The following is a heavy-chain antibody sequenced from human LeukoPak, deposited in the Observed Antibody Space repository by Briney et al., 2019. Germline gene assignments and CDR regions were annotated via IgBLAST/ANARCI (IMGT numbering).Heavy chain of an antibody. Sequence: ASVKVSCKASGYTFTGYYMHWVRQAPGQGLEWMGWISAYNGNTNCAQKLQGRVTMTTDTSTSTAYMELRSLRSDDTAVYYCARSSSVTIPGYYFDYWGQGTLVTVSS. CDR2: ISAYNGNT. CDR3: ARSSSVTIPGYYFDY. V-gene: IGHV1-18*04. CDR1: GYTFTGYY. J-gene: IGHJ4*02. D-gene: IGHD2-21*01.